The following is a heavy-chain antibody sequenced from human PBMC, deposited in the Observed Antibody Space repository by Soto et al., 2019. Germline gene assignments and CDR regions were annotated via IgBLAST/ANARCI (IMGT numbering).Heavy chain of an antibody. CDR3: AKVVVGATSHSDFDS. Sequence: SETLSLTCTVSGGSIANINYFWGWVRQPPGKGLEWIGSAAYSGGTYKNPSLKSRVTVSVDTSKNQFSLKLTSVTAADTAVYYCAKVVVGATSHSDFDSWGQGTLVTSPQ. CDR1: GGSIANINYF. CDR2: AAYSGGT. J-gene: IGHJ4*02. D-gene: IGHD2-15*01. V-gene: IGHV4-39*01.